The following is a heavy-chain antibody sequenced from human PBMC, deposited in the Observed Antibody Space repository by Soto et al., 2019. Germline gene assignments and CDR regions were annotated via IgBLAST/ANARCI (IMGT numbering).Heavy chain of an antibody. CDR2: ISSSSSYT. V-gene: IGHV3-11*05. Sequence: QVQLVESGGGLVKPGGSLRLSCAASGFTLSDYYMSWIRQAPGKGLEWVSYISSSSSYTDYADSVKGRFTISRDNAKNSLYLQMTSLRAEDTAVYYCARGASGGSGWNYYYYYGMDVWGQGTTVTVSS. CDR1: GFTLSDYY. CDR3: ARGASGGSGWNYYYYYGMDV. D-gene: IGHD6-19*01. J-gene: IGHJ6*02.